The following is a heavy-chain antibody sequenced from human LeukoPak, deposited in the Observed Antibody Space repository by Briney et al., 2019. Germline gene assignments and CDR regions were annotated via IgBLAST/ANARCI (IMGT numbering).Heavy chain of an antibody. CDR3: ARDGGAVANNWFDP. V-gene: IGHV4-59*12. Sequence: PSETLSLTCTVSGGSISNYYWSWIRQPPGKGLEWIGYIYYSGSTYYNPSLKSRVTISVDTSKNQFSLKLSSVTAADTAVYYCARDGGAVANNWFDPWGQGTLVTVSS. D-gene: IGHD6-19*01. CDR2: IYYSGST. J-gene: IGHJ5*02. CDR1: GGSISNYY.